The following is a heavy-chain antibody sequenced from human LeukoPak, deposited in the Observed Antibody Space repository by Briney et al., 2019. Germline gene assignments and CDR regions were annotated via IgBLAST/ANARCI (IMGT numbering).Heavy chain of an antibody. D-gene: IGHD3-10*01. J-gene: IGHJ4*02. CDR3: AREVSSVGANYFDY. Sequence: ASVKVSCKASGYTFTNYGISWVRQAPGQGLEWMGWINGENGNTKYSQELRGRVTFTSDSSATTVYMELSSLRSEDVAVYYCAREVSSVGANYFDYWGQGTLVTVSS. CDR2: INGENGNT. V-gene: IGHV1-18*03. CDR1: GYTFTNYG.